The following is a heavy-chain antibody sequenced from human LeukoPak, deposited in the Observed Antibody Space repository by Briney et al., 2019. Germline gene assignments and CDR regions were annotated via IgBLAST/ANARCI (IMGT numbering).Heavy chain of an antibody. Sequence: ASVKVSCKASGYTFTSYGISWVRQAPGQGLEWMGWISAYNGNTNYAQKFQGRVTITTDESTSTAYMELSSLRSEDTAVYYCARAGDEYSSSSLYDYYYMDVWGKGTTVTVSS. D-gene: IGHD6-6*01. CDR1: GYTFTSYG. CDR3: ARAGDEYSSSSLYDYYYMDV. J-gene: IGHJ6*03. V-gene: IGHV1-18*01. CDR2: ISAYNGNT.